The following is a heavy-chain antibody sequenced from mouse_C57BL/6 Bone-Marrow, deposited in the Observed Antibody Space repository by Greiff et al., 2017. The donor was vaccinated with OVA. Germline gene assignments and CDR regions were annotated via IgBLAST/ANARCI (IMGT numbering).Heavy chain of an antibody. D-gene: IGHD2-2*01. Sequence: EVHLVESGPGLVKPSQSLSLTCSVTGYSITSGYYWNWIRQFPGNKLEWMGYISYDGSNNYNPSLKNRISITRDTSKNQFFLKLNSVTTEDTATYYCARGGGLWLRRTGTYFDYWGQGTTLTVSS. V-gene: IGHV3-6*01. J-gene: IGHJ2*01. CDR2: ISYDGSN. CDR3: ARGGGLWLRRTGTYFDY. CDR1: GYSITSGYY.